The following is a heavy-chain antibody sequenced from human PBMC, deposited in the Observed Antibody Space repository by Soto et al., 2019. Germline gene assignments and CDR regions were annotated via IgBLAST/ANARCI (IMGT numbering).Heavy chain of an antibody. J-gene: IGHJ5*02. Sequence: SETLSLTCTVSGGSISSSSYYWGWIRQPPGKGLEWIGSIYYSGSTYYNPSLKSRVTISVDTSKNQFSLKLSSVTAADTAVYYCARGGIYYDILTGPLPPNWFDPWGQGTLVTVSS. V-gene: IGHV4-39*01. CDR3: ARGGIYYDILTGPLPPNWFDP. D-gene: IGHD3-9*01. CDR1: GGSISSSSYY. CDR2: IYYSGST.